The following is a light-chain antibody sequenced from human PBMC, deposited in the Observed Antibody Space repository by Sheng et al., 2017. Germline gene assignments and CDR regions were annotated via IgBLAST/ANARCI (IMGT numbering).Light chain of an antibody. Sequence: SYELTQAPSVSVSPGQTTTITCSGNKLGNKYTSWYQQRPGQSPLLVIYQDSKRPSGIPERFSGSSSDNTATLTISGTQAVDEADYYCQAWDSGAVIFGGGTKLTV. CDR3: QAWDSGAVI. CDR2: QDS. V-gene: IGLV3-1*01. CDR1: KLGNKY. J-gene: IGLJ2*01.